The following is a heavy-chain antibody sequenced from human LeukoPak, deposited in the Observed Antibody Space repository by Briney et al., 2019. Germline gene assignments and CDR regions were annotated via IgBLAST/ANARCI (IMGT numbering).Heavy chain of an antibody. D-gene: IGHD6-13*01. CDR1: GDSVSSNSAA. V-gene: IGHV6-1*01. Sequence: SQTLSLTCAISGDSVSSNSAAWNWIRQSPSRGLEWLGRTYYRSKWYNDYAVSVKSRITINPDTSKNQFSLQLNSVTPEDTAVYYCARFTVQGIATGANKEDEKAQSYYGMDVWGQGTTVTVSS. CDR2: TYYRSKWYN. CDR3: ARFTVQGIATGANKEDEKAQSYYGMDV. J-gene: IGHJ6*02.